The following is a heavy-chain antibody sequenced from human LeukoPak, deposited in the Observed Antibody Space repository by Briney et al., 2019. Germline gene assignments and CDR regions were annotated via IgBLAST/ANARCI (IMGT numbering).Heavy chain of an antibody. J-gene: IGHJ4*02. V-gene: IGHV3-23*01. CDR3: AKAMYYYGRSGYAAAYYFDY. CDR1: GFTFSTYA. D-gene: IGHD3-22*01. Sequence: GGSLRLSCAASGFTFSTYAMSWVRQAPGKGLEWISGIGGSDGSRYYADSVKGRFIISRDNSKNTLYLQMNSLSADDTAVYYCAKAMYYYGRSGYAAAYYFDYWGQGTLVTVSS. CDR2: IGGSDGSR.